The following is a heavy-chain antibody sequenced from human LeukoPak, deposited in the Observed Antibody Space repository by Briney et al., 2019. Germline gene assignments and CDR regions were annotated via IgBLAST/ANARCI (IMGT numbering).Heavy chain of an antibody. CDR3: AKANVKYCSGVSCFDAFDI. J-gene: IGHJ3*02. CDR1: GFTFSTYS. D-gene: IGHD2-15*01. V-gene: IGHV3-21*04. Sequence: GGSLRLSCAASGFTFSTYSMNWVRQAPGKGLEWVSFISGSSSYIYYADSVKGRFTISRDNAKSPLYLQMNSLRAEDTAVYYCAKANVKYCSGVSCFDAFDIWGQGTMVTVPS. CDR2: ISGSSSYI.